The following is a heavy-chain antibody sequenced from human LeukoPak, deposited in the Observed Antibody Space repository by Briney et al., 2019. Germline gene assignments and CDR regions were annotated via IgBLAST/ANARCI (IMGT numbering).Heavy chain of an antibody. CDR3: SRDFSGASRIDY. Sequence: GGSLRLSCAASGFTFRTYAMHWVRQAPGKGLEWVAVISNDAYNKYYADSVKGRFTISRDNSKNTLCLEMNSLRAEDTAVYYCSRDFSGASRIDYWGQGTLATVSS. CDR2: ISNDAYNK. CDR1: GFTFRTYA. V-gene: IGHV3-30-3*01. D-gene: IGHD4/OR15-4a*01. J-gene: IGHJ4*02.